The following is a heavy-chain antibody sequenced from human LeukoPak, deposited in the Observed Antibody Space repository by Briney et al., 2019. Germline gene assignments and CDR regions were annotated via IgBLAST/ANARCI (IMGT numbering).Heavy chain of an antibody. CDR2: IYYSGRT. V-gene: IGHV4-59*08. Sequence: SETLSLTCAVYGGSFSGYYWSWLRQPPGKGLEWIGYIYYSGRTNYNPSLKSRVTISVDTSKNQFSLKLSSVTAADTAVYYCARLDCSSTSCYPDYWGQGTLVTVSS. J-gene: IGHJ4*02. CDR1: GGSFSGYY. CDR3: ARLDCSSTSCYPDY. D-gene: IGHD2-2*01.